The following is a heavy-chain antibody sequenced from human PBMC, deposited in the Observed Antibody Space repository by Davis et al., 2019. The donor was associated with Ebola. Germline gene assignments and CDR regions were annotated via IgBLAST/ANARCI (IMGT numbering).Heavy chain of an antibody. V-gene: IGHV3-73*01. CDR2: IRSKANSYAT. D-gene: IGHD6-13*01. J-gene: IGHJ4*02. CDR1: GFTFSSYG. Sequence: GESLKISCAASGFTFSSYGMHWVRQAPGKGLEWVGRIRSKANSYATAYAASVKGRFTISRDDSKNTAYLQMNSLKTEDTAVYYCSIAAAGTNDYWGQGTLVTVSS. CDR3: SIAAAGTNDY.